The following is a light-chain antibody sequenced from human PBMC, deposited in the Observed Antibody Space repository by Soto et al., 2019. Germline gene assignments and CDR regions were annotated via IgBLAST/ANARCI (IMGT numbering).Light chain of an antibody. CDR3: QSFDTSLGASI. Sequence: QSVLTQPPSVSGVPGQRVTISCTGSSSNIGGRQDVQWYQQLPGAAPKLLIYDNNIRPSGVPDRFSASKSATSASLAITGLRAEDEADYYCQSFDTSLGASIFGGGTQLTVL. J-gene: IGLJ2*01. CDR2: DNN. V-gene: IGLV1-40*01. CDR1: SSNIGGRQD.